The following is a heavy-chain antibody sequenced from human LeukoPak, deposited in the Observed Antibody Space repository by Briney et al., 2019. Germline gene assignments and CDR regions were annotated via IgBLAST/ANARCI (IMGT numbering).Heavy chain of an antibody. V-gene: IGHV3-74*01. CDR1: GLTFTSHW. J-gene: IGHJ5*01. D-gene: IGHD1-7*01. CDR3: AREGLTGSTNWFDS. Sequence: HPGGSLRLSCAASGLTFTSHWMHWVRQAPGKGLVWVSRITNDGSSTTYADSVKGRFTISRDNAKNMLYLQVNSLRVEDTAVYYCAREGLTGSTNWFDSWGQGTLATVSS. CDR2: ITNDGSST.